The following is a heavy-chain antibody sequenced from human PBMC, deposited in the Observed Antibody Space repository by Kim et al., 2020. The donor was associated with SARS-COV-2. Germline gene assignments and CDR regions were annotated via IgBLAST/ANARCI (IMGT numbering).Heavy chain of an antibody. CDR1: GFTFSSYY. Sequence: GGSLRLSCAASGFTFSSYYMSWIRQAPGKGLEWVSSISSSGSTIYYADSVKGRFTISRDNAKNSLYLQMNSLRAEDTAVYYCARYRVVAGTSDGMDVWGQGTLVTVSS. J-gene: IGHJ6*02. D-gene: IGHD2-15*01. CDR2: ISSSGSTI. V-gene: IGHV3-11*01. CDR3: ARYRVVAGTSDGMDV.